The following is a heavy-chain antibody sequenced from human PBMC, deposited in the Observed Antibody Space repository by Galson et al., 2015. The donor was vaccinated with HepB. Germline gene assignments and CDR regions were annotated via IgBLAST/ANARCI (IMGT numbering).Heavy chain of an antibody. CDR1: GFIFRNYW. CDR3: TSSPDVYGIGNY. J-gene: IGHJ4*02. V-gene: IGHV3-74*01. D-gene: IGHD5/OR15-5a*01. Sequence: SLRLSCATSGFIFRNYWMHWVRQAPGKGPLWVSRINKDGSHTTYADSVKGRFTISRDNAKNTLYLQMDSLRAEDTAVYFCTSSPDVYGIGNYWGLGTLVTVSS. CDR2: INKDGSHT.